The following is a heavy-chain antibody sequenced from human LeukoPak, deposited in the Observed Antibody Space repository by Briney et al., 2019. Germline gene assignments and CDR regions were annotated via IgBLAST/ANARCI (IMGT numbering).Heavy chain of an antibody. D-gene: IGHD3-3*01. Sequence: GGSLRLSCTASGFAFGDYAMSWVRQAPGKGLEWVGFIRSKAYDGTTEYAASVKGRFTISRDDSKSIAYLQMNSLKTEDTAVYYCTRDPERPYDFWSGYYSYYYYYMDVWGKGTTVTVSS. CDR1: GFAFGDYA. CDR3: TRDPERPYDFWSGYYSYYYYYMDV. V-gene: IGHV3-49*04. CDR2: IRSKAYDGTT. J-gene: IGHJ6*03.